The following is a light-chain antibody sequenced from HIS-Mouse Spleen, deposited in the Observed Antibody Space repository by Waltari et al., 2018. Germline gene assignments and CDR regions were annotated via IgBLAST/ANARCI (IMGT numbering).Light chain of an antibody. CDR2: DAS. CDR1: QSVSSN. J-gene: IGKJ4*01. CDR3: QQRSNWPLT. Sequence: EIVLTQSPATLYLSPGERATLTCTASQSVSSNLAWYQQKPGQAPRLLIYDASNRATGIPARFSGSGSGTDFTLTISSLEPEDFAVYYCQQRSNWPLTFGGGTKVEIK. V-gene: IGKV3-11*01.